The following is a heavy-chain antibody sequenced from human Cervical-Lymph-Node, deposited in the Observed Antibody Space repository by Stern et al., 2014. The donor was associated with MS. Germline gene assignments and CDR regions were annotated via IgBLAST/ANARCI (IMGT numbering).Heavy chain of an antibody. J-gene: IGHJ5*02. V-gene: IGHV1-3*01. D-gene: IGHD2-21*01. CDR3: AIDAMWWRKGFDP. CDR2: INAGNGNT. Sequence: VQLVESGAEVKKPGASVKVSCKASGYTFTSYAMHWVRQAPGQRLEWMGWINAGNGNTKYSQKFQGRVTITRDTSASTAYMELSSLRSEDTAVYYCAIDAMWWRKGFDPWGQGTLVTVSS. CDR1: GYTFTSYA.